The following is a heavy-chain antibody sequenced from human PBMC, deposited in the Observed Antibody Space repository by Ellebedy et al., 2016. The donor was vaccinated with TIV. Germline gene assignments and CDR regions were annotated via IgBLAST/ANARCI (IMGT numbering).Heavy chain of an antibody. V-gene: IGHV4-34*01. Sequence: GSLRLSXAVYGGSFSGYYWSWIRQPPGKGLEWIGEINHSGSTNYNPSLKSRVTISVDTSKNQFSLKLSSVTAADTAVYYCARFPYNWNDGGKYYFDYWGQGTLVTVSS. CDR2: INHSGST. J-gene: IGHJ4*02. CDR1: GGSFSGYY. CDR3: ARFPYNWNDGGKYYFDY. D-gene: IGHD1-20*01.